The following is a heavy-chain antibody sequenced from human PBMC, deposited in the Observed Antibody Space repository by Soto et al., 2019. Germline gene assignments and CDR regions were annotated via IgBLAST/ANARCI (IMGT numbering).Heavy chain of an antibody. D-gene: IGHD1-26*01. CDR2: MSYDGSNE. CDR1: GFTFSHYA. V-gene: IGHV3-30*18. J-gene: IGHJ4*02. Sequence: QVQLVESGGGVVQPGRSLRLSCAASGFTFSHYAMHWVRQAPGKGLEWVALMSYDGSNEYYADSVKGRFTISRDNYKNTLYLLINSLRAEDTAVYYCAKDGSHNFDYWGQGTLGTVSS. CDR3: AKDGSHNFDY.